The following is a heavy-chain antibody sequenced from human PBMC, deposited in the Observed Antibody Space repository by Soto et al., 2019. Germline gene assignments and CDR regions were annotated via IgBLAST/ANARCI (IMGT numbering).Heavy chain of an antibody. CDR1: GDSISRYY. Sequence: SETLSLTCKVSGDSISRYYWSWIRQPPGKGLEWIGYIYYTETTKYNPSLQSRVTISVDTSKSHFSLKLTSLTGADTAVYYCARGVFIASDTSWGAYYYGLDVWGQGTTVS. V-gene: IGHV4-59*01. CDR3: ARGVFIASDTSWGAYYYGLDV. CDR2: IYYTETT. J-gene: IGHJ6*02. D-gene: IGHD3-16*01.